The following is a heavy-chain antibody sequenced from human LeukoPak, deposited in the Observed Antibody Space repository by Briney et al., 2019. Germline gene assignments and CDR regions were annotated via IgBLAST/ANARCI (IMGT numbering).Heavy chain of an antibody. CDR1: GFTFSSYG. D-gene: IGHD5-18*01. Sequence: GGSLRLSCAASGFTFSSYGMHWVRQAPGKGLEWVAFIRYDGSNKYYADSVKGRFTISRDNSKNTLYLQMNSLRAEDTAVYYCAKDRGLWSWYYYYYHYMDVWGKGTTVTVSS. CDR3: AKDRGLWSWYYYYYHYMDV. V-gene: IGHV3-30*02. J-gene: IGHJ6*03. CDR2: IRYDGSNK.